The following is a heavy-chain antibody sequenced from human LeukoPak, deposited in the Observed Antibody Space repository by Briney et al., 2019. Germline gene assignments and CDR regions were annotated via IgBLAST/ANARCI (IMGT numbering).Heavy chain of an antibody. CDR1: GFTFADYA. J-gene: IGHJ6*02. CDR3: AKASWIQYSWGMDV. CDR2: ISWDGDTT. Sequence: GGSLRLSCAASGFTFADYAMHWVRQAPGKGLEWVSLISWDGDTTYYADSVKGRFTISRDNSKNSLFLQMNSLRAEDTAFYYCAKASWIQYSWGMDVWGQGTTVTVS. D-gene: IGHD5-18*01. V-gene: IGHV3-43D*03.